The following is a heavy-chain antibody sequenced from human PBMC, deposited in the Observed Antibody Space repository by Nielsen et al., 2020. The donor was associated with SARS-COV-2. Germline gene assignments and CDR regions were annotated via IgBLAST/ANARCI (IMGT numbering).Heavy chain of an antibody. Sequence: GGSLRLSCAASAFTFSTYWMHWVRQGPGKGLFWVSRISPDGTTTAYADSVKGRFTISRDNARDTLYLQMNSLRAEDTAVYYCASHKFGEGHWGQGTLVSVSS. D-gene: IGHD3-10*01. V-gene: IGHV3-74*01. J-gene: IGHJ1*01. CDR3: ASHKFGEGH. CDR2: ISPDGTTT. CDR1: AFTFSTYW.